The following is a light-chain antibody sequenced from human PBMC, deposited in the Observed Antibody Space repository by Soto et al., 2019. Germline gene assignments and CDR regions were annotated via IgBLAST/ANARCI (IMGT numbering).Light chain of an antibody. CDR3: AAWDDSLNGPV. J-gene: IGLJ3*02. Sequence: QSVLTQPPSMSEAPRQRVTISCSGSSSNIGNNAVNWYQQLPGKAPRLLIYYDDLRPSGVSDRFSGSKSGTSASLAISGLQSEDEADYYCAAWDDSLNGPVFGGGTKLTVL. V-gene: IGLV1-36*01. CDR1: SSNIGNNA. CDR2: YDD.